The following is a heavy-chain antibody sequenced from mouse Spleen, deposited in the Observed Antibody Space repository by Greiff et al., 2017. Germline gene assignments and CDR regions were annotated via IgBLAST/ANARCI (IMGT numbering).Heavy chain of an antibody. V-gene: IGHV5-2*01. CDR2: INSDGGST. J-gene: IGHJ4*01. CDR1: EYDFTSHD. CDR3: TRGGLRHAMDY. D-gene: IGHD2-4*01. Sequence: EVQLVESGGGLVQPGESLKLSCESTEYDFTSHDMSWVRKTPEKRLELVAAINSDGGSTYYPDTLERRFIISRDNTKKTLYLQMSSLRSEDTALYYCTRGGLRHAMDYWGQGTSVTVSS.